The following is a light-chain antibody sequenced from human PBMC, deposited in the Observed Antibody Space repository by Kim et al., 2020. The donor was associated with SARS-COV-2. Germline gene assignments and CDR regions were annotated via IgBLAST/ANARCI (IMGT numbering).Light chain of an antibody. CDR2: AAP. CDR3: QQSYSTPPLT. Sequence: DIQMTQSPSSLSVSVGDRVTITCRASQSISSYLNWYQQKPGKAPKLLIYAAPSLQSGVPSRFSGSGSGTDFTLTISSLQPEDFATYYCQQSYSTPPLTFGGGTKVDIK. V-gene: IGKV1-39*01. J-gene: IGKJ4*01. CDR1: QSISSY.